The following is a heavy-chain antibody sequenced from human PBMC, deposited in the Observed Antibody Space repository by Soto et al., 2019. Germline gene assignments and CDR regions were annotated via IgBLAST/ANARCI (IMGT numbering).Heavy chain of an antibody. V-gene: IGHV4-39*01. CDR3: AGQTFTIAAASYGRSNWFDP. CDR2: IYFTGNT. Sequence: SETLSLTCTVSGGSISSGDYYWSWVRQPPGKGLEWIGTIYFTGNTYYTPSLKSRLTMSIDTSKNEFSLRLNSVTAADTAVYYCAGQTFTIAAASYGRSNWFDPWGPGTLVTVSS. J-gene: IGHJ5*02. CDR1: GGSISSGDYY. D-gene: IGHD6-25*01.